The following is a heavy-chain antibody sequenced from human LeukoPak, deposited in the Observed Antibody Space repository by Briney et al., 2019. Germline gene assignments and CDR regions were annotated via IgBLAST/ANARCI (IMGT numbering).Heavy chain of an antibody. D-gene: IGHD3-22*01. V-gene: IGHV4-34*01. CDR2: INHSGST. J-gene: IGHJ6*03. CDR1: GGSFSGYC. CDR3: ARSGYYNYYYYMDV. Sequence: SETLSLTCAVYGGSFSGYCWSWIRQSPGTGLEWIGEINHSGSTNYNPSLKSRVTISVDTSKNQFSLKLSSVTTADTAVYYCARSGYYNYYYYMDVWGKGTTVTVSS.